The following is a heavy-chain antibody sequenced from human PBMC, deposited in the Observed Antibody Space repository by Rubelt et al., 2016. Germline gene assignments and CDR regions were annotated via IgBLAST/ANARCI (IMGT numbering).Heavy chain of an antibody. Sequence: SLRLSRAASGFTFSNAWMSWVRQAPGKGLEWVGRIKSKTDGGTTDYAAPVKGRFTISRDDSKNTLYLQTNSLKTEDTAVYYCTTDRYYYDSSGFPWFDPWGQGTLVTVSS. V-gene: IGHV3-15*01. CDR3: TTDRYYYDSSGFPWFDP. CDR2: IKSKTDGGTT. J-gene: IGHJ5*02. D-gene: IGHD3-22*01. CDR1: GFTFSNAW.